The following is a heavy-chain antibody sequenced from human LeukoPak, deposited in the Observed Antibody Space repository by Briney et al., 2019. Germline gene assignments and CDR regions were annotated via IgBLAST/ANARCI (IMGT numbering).Heavy chain of an antibody. CDR3: ARDRVGATAGFDY. CDR1: GGSFSGYY. J-gene: IGHJ4*02. Sequence: SETLSLTCAVYGGSFSGYYWRWIRQPPGKGLEWIGEINHSGSTNYNPSLKSRVTISVDTSKNQFSLKLSSVTAADTAVYYCARDRVGATAGFDYWGQGTLVTVSS. CDR2: INHSGST. V-gene: IGHV4-34*01. D-gene: IGHD1-26*01.